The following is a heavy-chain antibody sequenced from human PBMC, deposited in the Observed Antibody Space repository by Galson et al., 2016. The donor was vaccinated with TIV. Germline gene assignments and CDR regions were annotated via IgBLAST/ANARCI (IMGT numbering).Heavy chain of an antibody. J-gene: IGHJ4*02. Sequence: CAISGDSVSSTSAAWNWIRQSPSRGLEWLGRTYYRSTWYNDYAASLKRRITINPDTSKNQFSLQLTSVTPEDAAVYYCARGAPSVFGVIMTLDNWGQGTLVIVSS. CDR3: ARGAPSVFGVIMTLDN. CDR1: GDSVSSTSAA. D-gene: IGHD3-3*01. CDR2: TYYRSTWYN. V-gene: IGHV6-1*01.